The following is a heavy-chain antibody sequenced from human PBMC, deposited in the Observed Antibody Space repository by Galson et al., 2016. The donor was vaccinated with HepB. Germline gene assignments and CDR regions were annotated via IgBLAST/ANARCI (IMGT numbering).Heavy chain of an antibody. CDR2: ISSDGPAT. J-gene: IGHJ5*02. CDR3: ARDTGVVPSFDP. D-gene: IGHD5-12*01. Sequence: SLRLSCAASGFTFSGYTMNWVRQAPGKGLEWVSHISSDGPATQYADAVKGRCTISRDNAKNSLYLRMTSLSDEETGLYFCARDTGVVPSFDPWGQGTLVTVSS. V-gene: IGHV3-48*02. CDR1: GFTFSGYT.